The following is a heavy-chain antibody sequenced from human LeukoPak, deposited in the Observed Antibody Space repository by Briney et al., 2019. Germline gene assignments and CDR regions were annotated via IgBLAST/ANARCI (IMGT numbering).Heavy chain of an antibody. J-gene: IGHJ4*02. CDR3: AREKGNSYGYDY. Sequence: PSETLSLTCTVSGGSISSNSYYWGWIRQPPGKGLEWIGSISYSGSTYYNPSLKSRVTISVDTSMNQFSLKLSSVTAADTAVYYCAREKGNSYGYDYWGQGTLVTVSS. D-gene: IGHD5-18*01. CDR1: GGSISSNSYY. CDR2: ISYSGST. V-gene: IGHV4-39*07.